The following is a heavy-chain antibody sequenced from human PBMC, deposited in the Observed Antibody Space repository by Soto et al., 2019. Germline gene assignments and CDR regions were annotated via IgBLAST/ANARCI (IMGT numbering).Heavy chain of an antibody. J-gene: IGHJ5*02. V-gene: IGHV4-59*01. Sequence: QVQLQESGPGLVKPSETLSLTCTVSGGSISSYYWSWIRQPPGKGLEWIGYIYYSGSTNYNPSLKSRVTIAVDTSETQTSPKLSSVTAADTAVYYCARDRGGRTMVRGGIDPWGQGTLVTVSS. CDR3: ARDRGGRTMVRGGIDP. D-gene: IGHD3-10*01. CDR1: GGSISSYY. CDR2: IYYSGST.